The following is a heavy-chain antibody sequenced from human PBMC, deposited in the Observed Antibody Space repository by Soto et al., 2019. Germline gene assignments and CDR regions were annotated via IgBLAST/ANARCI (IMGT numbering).Heavy chain of an antibody. Sequence: GGSLRLSCAASGFTFSSYGMHWVRQAPGKGLEWVAVISYDGSNKYYADSVKGRFTISRDNSKNTLYLQMNSLRAEDTAVYYCAKDPSPFGSGSYPYYFDYWGQGTLVTVSS. J-gene: IGHJ4*02. CDR3: AKDPSPFGSGSYPYYFDY. V-gene: IGHV3-30*18. CDR2: ISYDGSNK. CDR1: GFTFSSYG. D-gene: IGHD1-26*01.